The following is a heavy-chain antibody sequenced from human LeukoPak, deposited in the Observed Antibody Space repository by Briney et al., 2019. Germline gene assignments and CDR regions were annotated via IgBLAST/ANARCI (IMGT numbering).Heavy chain of an antibody. CDR3: ARERWSLYSNDYYYYGLDV. D-gene: IGHD3-3*01. CDR2: IKQDGSEK. CDR1: GFIFSNYY. V-gene: IGHV3-7*01. J-gene: IGHJ6*02. Sequence: GESLRLPCAASGFIFSNYYMNWVRQAPGKGLEWVAHIKQDGSEKNYVDSVKGRFTISRDNAKNSLYLQMNSLRAEDTAVYYCARERWSLYSNDYYYYGLDVWGQGTTVTVSS.